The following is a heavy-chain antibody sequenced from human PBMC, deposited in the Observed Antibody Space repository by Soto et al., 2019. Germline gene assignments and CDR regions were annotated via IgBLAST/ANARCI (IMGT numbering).Heavy chain of an antibody. CDR1: GCTFYNTW. D-gene: IGHD5-12*01. CDR2: GKSKTDGGAT. Sequence: EVQLVESGGDLVTPGWSLRLSCTASGCTFYNTWMSWVRQDTGKGLEWVGRGKSKTDGGATDYTAPVKGRFTISRDDSQNTLYLQMNSLQTDDTAVYYCTTDRRSGYDPQFDFWGQDPWSPSPQ. J-gene: IGHJ4*01. V-gene: IGHV3-15*01. CDR3: TTDRRSGYDPQFDF.